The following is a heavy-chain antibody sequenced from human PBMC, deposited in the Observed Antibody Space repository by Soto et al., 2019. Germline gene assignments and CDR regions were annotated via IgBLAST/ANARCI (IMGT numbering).Heavy chain of an antibody. CDR3: ARDQDSDNYVYAGSQEPYGMDV. V-gene: IGHV1-69*06. D-gene: IGHD3-16*01. Sequence: AAVKVSCKASGGTFSSDFISWVRQAPGQGXEWVGGTIARFGSANFAQKFQGRVTITADRFTSTVYIELSSLTSEDTATYYCARDQDSDNYVYAGSQEPYGMDVWGQGTTVTVSS. J-gene: IGHJ6*02. CDR2: TIARFGSA. CDR1: GGTFSSDF.